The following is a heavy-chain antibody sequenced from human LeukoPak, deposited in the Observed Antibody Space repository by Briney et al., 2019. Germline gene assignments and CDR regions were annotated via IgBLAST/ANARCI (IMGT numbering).Heavy chain of an antibody. V-gene: IGHV4-34*01. CDR1: GGSFSGYY. CDR2: INHSGST. D-gene: IGHD3-22*01. CDR3: ASTDYYDSSGYYT. J-gene: IGHJ5*02. Sequence: SETLSLTCAVYGGSFSGYYWSWIRQPPGKGLEWIGEINHSGSTNYNPSLKSRVTISVDTSKNRFSLKLSSVTAADTAVYYCASTDYYDSSGYYTWGQGTLVTVSS.